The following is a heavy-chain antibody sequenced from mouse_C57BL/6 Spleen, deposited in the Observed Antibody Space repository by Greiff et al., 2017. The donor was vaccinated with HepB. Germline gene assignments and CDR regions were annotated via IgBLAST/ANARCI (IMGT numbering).Heavy chain of an antibody. Sequence: QVQLQQSGPELVKPGASVKISCKASGYAFSSSWMNWVKQRPGKGLEWIGRIYPGDGDTNYNGKFKGKATLTADKSSSTAYMQLSSLTSEDSAVYFCARKETENYAMDYWGQGTSGTVSS. J-gene: IGHJ4*01. CDR2: IYPGDGDT. V-gene: IGHV1-82*01. CDR1: GYAFSSSW. CDR3: ARKETENYAMDY. D-gene: IGHD4-1*01.